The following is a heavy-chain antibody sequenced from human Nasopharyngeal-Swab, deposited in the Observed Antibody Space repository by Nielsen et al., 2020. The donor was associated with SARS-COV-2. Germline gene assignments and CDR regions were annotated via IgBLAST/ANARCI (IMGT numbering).Heavy chain of an antibody. CDR1: RFNLTKYN. CDR2: ITSSSSTI. V-gene: IGHV3-48*02. CDR3: TRDGLNGYYDSSGYPLRDGMDV. D-gene: IGHD3-22*01. Sequence: GESLKISCAASRFNLTKYNMHWVRQAPGKGLEWVSYITSSSSTIYYADSVKGRFAISRDNAENALYLQMNSLRDEDTAVYYCTRDGLNGYYDSSGYPLRDGMDVWGQGTTVTVSS. J-gene: IGHJ6*02.